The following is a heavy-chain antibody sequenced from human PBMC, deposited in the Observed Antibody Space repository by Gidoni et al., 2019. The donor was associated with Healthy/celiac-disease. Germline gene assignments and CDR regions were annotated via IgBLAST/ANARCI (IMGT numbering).Heavy chain of an antibody. CDR2: IYYSGST. CDR3: ARAGLYYYDSSGYYHIDY. Sequence: QVQLQESGPGLVKPSETLSLTCTVSGGSISSYYWSWIRPPPGKGLEWIGYIYYSGSTNSNPSLKRRVTISVDTSTTQFSLKLSSVTAADTAVYYCARAGLYYYDSSGYYHIDYWGQGTLVTVSS. CDR1: GGSISSYY. V-gene: IGHV4-59*01. J-gene: IGHJ4*02. D-gene: IGHD3-22*01.